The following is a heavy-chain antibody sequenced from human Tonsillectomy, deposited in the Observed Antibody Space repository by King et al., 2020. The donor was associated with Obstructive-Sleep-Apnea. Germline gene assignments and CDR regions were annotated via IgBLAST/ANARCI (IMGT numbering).Heavy chain of an antibody. CDR1: GGSISSGGHS. Sequence: VQLQESGPGLVKPSQTLSLTCAVSGGSISSGGHSWIWIRQPPVKGLEWIGYNFYRWGTHYNPSLKSRIIISADTSKNQFSLKLSSVTAADTAVYYCARVRFEFYFDYWGQGTLVTVSS. CDR2: NFYRWGT. CDR3: ARVRFEFYFDY. V-gene: IGHV4-30-4*07. J-gene: IGHJ4*02. D-gene: IGHD3-10*01.